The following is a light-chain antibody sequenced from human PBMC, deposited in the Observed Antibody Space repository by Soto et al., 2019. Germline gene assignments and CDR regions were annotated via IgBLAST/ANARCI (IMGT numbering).Light chain of an antibody. CDR2: DAS. Sequence: DIQMTQSPSSLSASVGDRVTITCQASQGINNYLNWYQQKLGKAPKLLIYDASNLEIGVPSRFSGSASGTDFTLTILSMQTEDIATYYCQQYDKIPYTFGQGTKVDIK. CDR1: QGINNY. V-gene: IGKV1-33*01. J-gene: IGKJ2*01. CDR3: QQYDKIPYT.